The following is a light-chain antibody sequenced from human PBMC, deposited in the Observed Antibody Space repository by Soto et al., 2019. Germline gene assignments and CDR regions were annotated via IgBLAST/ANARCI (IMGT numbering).Light chain of an antibody. CDR3: QQYFNWPPYT. CDR1: QSVSTN. CDR2: DAS. Sequence: VMTQSPGTLSVSPGETATLSCGTSQSVSTNLAWYQQKPGQPPRLLIYDASTRATGIPARFRGSGSGTEFTLTISYLRPEDFAVYYCQQYFNWPPYTFGQGTKVDIK. V-gene: IGKV3D-15*01. J-gene: IGKJ2*01.